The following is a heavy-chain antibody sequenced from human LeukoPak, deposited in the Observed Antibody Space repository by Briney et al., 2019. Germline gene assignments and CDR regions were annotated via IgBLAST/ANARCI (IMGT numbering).Heavy chain of an antibody. V-gene: IGHV4-39*01. J-gene: IGHJ4*02. D-gene: IGHD3-3*01. Sequence: SETLSLTCTVSGGSISSSSYYWGWIRQPPGKGLEWIGSIYYSGSTYYNPSLKSRVTISVDTSKNQFSLKLSSVTAADTAVYYCARQDYYDFWSGYLDYWGQGTLVTVSS. CDR3: ARQDYYDFWSGYLDY. CDR1: GGSISSSSYY. CDR2: IYYSGST.